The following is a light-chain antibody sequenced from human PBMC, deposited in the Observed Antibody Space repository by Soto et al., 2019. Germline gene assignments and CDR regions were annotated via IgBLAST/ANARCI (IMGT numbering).Light chain of an antibody. V-gene: IGKV3-11*01. CDR1: QSVSSY. J-gene: IGKJ2*02. CDR3: QHRTDWPPVCT. CDR2: DAS. Sequence: EIVLTQSPATLSLSPGERATLSCRASQSVSSYLAWYQQKPGQAPRLLIYDASHRATGIPARSSGSGSGTDFTLSISSLEPEDFAVYYSQHRTDWPPVCTFGQGTKLEIK.